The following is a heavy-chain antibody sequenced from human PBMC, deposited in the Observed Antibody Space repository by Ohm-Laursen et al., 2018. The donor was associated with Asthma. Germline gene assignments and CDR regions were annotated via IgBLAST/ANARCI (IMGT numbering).Heavy chain of an antibody. Sequence: SLRLSCTASGYSFSLYSIHWIRQAPGMGLEWVAVISYGGSKKFYADSVTGRFTISRDNSKNTLYQQMNSLRAEDTAVYYCAKDLNGFDSLLSRSSGMEVWGRGTTVTVSS. V-gene: IGHV3-30*18. CDR1: GYSFSLYS. CDR2: ISYGGSKK. CDR3: AKDLNGFDSLLSRSSGMEV. J-gene: IGHJ6*02. D-gene: IGHD3-9*01.